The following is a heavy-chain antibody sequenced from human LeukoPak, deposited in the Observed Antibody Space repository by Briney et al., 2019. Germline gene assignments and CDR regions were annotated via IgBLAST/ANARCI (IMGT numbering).Heavy chain of an antibody. CDR2: FNPNSNSA. CDR1: GYTLTSYD. V-gene: IGHV1-8*03. Sequence: ASVKVSCKASGYTLTSYDINWVRQATGQGLEWMGWFNPNSNSAGFAQNFQGRVTITGDTSMSTAYMELTSLRSEDTAVYYCARVISGFWTGYYDPFDIWGQGTMVTVSS. D-gene: IGHD3/OR15-3a*01. CDR3: ARVISGFWTGYYDPFDI. J-gene: IGHJ3*02.